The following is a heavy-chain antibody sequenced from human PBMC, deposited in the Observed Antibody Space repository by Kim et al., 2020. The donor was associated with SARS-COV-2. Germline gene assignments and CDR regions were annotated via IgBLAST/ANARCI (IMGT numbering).Heavy chain of an antibody. Sequence: SETLSLTCTVSGGSISSSSYYWGWIRQPPGKGLEWIGSIYYSGSTYYNPSLKSRISISVDTSKSQFSLKLSSVTAADTAVYYCARSYTSGRFAGDYYFDHWGQGTLVTVSS. CDR2: IYYSGST. D-gene: IGHD6-19*01. J-gene: IGHJ4*02. CDR3: ARSYTSGRFAGDYYFDH. V-gene: IGHV4-39*01. CDR1: GGSISSSSYY.